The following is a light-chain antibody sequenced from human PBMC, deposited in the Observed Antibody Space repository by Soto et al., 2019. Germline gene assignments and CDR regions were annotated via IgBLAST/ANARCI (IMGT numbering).Light chain of an antibody. CDR3: QDYQGGHPIA. CDR1: RSVCAR. Sequence: VVLTPSPATLSLSPGSSATLSCRISRSVCARLDWYMHKPGQVPRVLISDVFKRASGGAERFSGSGSKKDFNIIIRRVEAEDSGMYYWQDYQGGHPIAFGQGTRLEI. J-gene: IGKJ5*01. CDR2: DVF. V-gene: IGKV3-11*01.